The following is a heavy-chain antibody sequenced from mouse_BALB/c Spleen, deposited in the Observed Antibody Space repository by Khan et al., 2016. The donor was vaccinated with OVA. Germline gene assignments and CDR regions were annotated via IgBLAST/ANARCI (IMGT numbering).Heavy chain of an antibody. V-gene: IGHV1-4*01. Sequence: VQLQQSGAELARPGASVKMSCKASGYTFTSYTIHWIKERPGQGLEWIGYINPSNGYTNYNQKFKDKATLTTDKSSTTDYLQLSSLTSDDSAVYNCVRDGAYHRNDGWFAYWGQGTLVTVSA. CDR1: GYTFTSYT. J-gene: IGHJ3*01. CDR3: VRDGAYHRNDGWFAY. D-gene: IGHD2-14*01. CDR2: INPSNGYT.